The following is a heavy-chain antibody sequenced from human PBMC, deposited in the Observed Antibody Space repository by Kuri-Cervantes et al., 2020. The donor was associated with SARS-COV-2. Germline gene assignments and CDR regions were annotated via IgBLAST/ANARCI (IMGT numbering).Heavy chain of an antibody. CDR2: ISYDGSNK. V-gene: IGHV3-30-3*01. Sequence: GGSLRLSCAASGFTFSSYAMHWVRQAPGKGLEWVAVISYDGSNKYYADSVKGRSTISRDNSKNTLYLQMNSLRAEDTAVYYCADWELLQLWGQGTLVTVSS. CDR3: ADWELLQL. D-gene: IGHD1-26*01. CDR1: GFTFSSYA. J-gene: IGHJ4*02.